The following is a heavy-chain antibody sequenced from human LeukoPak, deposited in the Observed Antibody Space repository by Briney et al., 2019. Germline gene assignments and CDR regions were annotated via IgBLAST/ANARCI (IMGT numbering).Heavy chain of an antibody. V-gene: IGHV4-4*07. J-gene: IGHJ6*03. CDR3: ASATTVTKYYYYYMDV. CDR2: IYTSGSP. CDR1: GGSISSYY. Sequence: SATLSLTCTVSGGSISSYYGSWIRHPAGKGLEWIGRIYTSGSPNYNPSLKSRVTMSVDTSKNQFSLKLTSVTAADTAVYYCASATTVTKYYYYYMDVWGKGTTVTVSS. D-gene: IGHD4-11*01.